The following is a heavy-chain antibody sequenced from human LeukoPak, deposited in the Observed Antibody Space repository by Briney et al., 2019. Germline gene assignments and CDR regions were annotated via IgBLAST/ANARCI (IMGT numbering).Heavy chain of an antibody. J-gene: IGHJ6*02. Sequence: ASVKVSCKVSGYTLTELSMHWVRQAPGKGLGWMGGFDPEDGETIYAQKLQGRVTMTEDTSTDTAYMELSSLRSEDTAVYYCATVDSSRYYYYYGMDVWGQGTTVTVSS. CDR1: GYTLTELS. CDR3: ATVDSSRYYYYYGMDV. D-gene: IGHD3-22*01. CDR2: FDPEDGET. V-gene: IGHV1-24*01.